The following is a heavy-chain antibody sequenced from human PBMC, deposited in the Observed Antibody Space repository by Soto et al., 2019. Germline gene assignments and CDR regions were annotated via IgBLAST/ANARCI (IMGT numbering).Heavy chain of an antibody. J-gene: IGHJ4*02. CDR3: ARDKTTGVFDY. Sequence: QAQLQQWGAGLLKPSATLSLTCAVYGGSFSGYYWTWIRQPPGTGLEWIGEINHSGSTNYNPSIKSRVTISVDTSKNQFSLKLSSVTGGDTAVYDCARDKTTGVFDYWGQGTLVTVSS. V-gene: IGHV4-34*01. CDR1: GGSFSGYY. D-gene: IGHD2-8*02. CDR2: INHSGST.